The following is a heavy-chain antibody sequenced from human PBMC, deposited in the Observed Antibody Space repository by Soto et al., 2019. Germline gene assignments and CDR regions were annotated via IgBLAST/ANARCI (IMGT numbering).Heavy chain of an antibody. CDR1: GFSFDTFA. Sequence: QVQLVETGGGVVHPGKSVKLSCAASGFSFDTFAMHWVRQAPGRGLEWVAVISDDGTNKYYADFVRGRLTISRDNSKNTLYLQIDSVTSEDTAVLYCARSRRPTTSFDYWGQGTQVTVSS. D-gene: IGHD1-7*01. V-gene: IGHV3-30-3*01. CDR2: ISDDGTNK. CDR3: ARSRRPTTSFDY. J-gene: IGHJ4*02.